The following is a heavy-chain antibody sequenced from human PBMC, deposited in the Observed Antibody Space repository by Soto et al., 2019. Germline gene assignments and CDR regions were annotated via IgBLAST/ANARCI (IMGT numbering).Heavy chain of an antibody. V-gene: IGHV1-18*01. CDR1: GYNFTSYG. D-gene: IGHD6-19*01. CDR3: VRDLYYSSGRYFDHDAFDI. CDR2: ISPHNDRT. J-gene: IGHJ3*02. Sequence: QVQLVQSGADVKKPGASVKVSCKASGYNFTSYGISWVRQAPGQGLEWMGWISPHNDRTKYARRFQDRVTMTTETPTSTVYMELGSLRSDDTDVYYCVRDLYYSSGRYFDHDAFDIWGQGTVVTVSS.